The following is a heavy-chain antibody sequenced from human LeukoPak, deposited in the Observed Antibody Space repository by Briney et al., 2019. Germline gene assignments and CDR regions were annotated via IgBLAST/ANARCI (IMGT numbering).Heavy chain of an antibody. D-gene: IGHD4-17*01. V-gene: IGHV3-23*01. CDR1: GFTFSNYP. Sequence: GGSLRLSCAASGFTFSNYPMSWVRQAPGPGLGWVSLITAGGGITYYANSVKGRFTISRVNSRDTLYLQMHSLSAEDTAVYYCATSWRLRLEEGYYFDYWGQGTLVTVSS. CDR2: ITAGGGIT. CDR3: ATSWRLRLEEGYYFDY. J-gene: IGHJ4*02.